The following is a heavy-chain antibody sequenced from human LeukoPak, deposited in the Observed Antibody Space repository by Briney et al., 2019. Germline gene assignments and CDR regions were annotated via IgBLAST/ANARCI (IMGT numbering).Heavy chain of an antibody. D-gene: IGHD6-13*01. J-gene: IGHJ4*02. CDR3: ASASSHRTAAGGDY. Sequence: QPGGSLRLSCAASGFTFSTYWMHWVRHAPGKGLVWVSRINGDGGSRNYADSVKGRFTISRDNAKNTLYLQMSSLRVEDTAVYYRASASSHRTAAGGDYWGQGTLVTVST. V-gene: IGHV3-74*01. CDR2: INGDGGSR. CDR1: GFTFSTYW.